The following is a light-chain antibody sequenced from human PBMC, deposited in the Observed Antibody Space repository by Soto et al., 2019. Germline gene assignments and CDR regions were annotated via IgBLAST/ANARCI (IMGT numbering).Light chain of an antibody. CDR3: HQYASSPLT. CDR1: QSVARNL. J-gene: IGKJ2*01. CDR2: DAI. V-gene: IGKV3-20*01. Sequence: EIVLTQSPGTLSLSPGERATLSCRASQSVARNLLAWFQQRPGQPPRLLIYDAIGRATGIPDRFSGSGSATDFTLTINRLEPEDFYCHQYASSPLTFGQGTKLEIK.